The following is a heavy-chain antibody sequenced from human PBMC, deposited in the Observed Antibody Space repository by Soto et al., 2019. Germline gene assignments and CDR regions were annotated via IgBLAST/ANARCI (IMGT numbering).Heavy chain of an antibody. CDR1: GFTFSSYW. CDR3: ARDPGLYYYDSSGYPDY. D-gene: IGHD3-22*01. CDR2: IKQDGSEK. V-gene: IGHV3-7*01. Sequence: PGGSLRLSCAASGFTFSSYWMSRVRQAPGKGLEWVANIKQDGSEKYYVDSVKGRFTISRDNAKNSLYLQMNSLRAEDTAVYYCARDPGLYYYDSSGYPDYWGQGTLVTVSS. J-gene: IGHJ4*02.